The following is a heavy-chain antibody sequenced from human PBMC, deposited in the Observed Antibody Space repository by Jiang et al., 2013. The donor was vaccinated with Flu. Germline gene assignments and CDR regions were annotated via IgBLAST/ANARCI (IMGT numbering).Heavy chain of an antibody. V-gene: IGHV4-4*08. D-gene: IGHD5-12*01. J-gene: IGHJ5*02. CDR2: VYPIGRT. CDR3: TTGFSDLVTGS. Sequence: GPGLVKPSETLSLTCTVSGVSINSRYWSWIRQPPGKGLEWVGDVYPIGRTNYKPSLQGRVTISLDTSKNQFSLKLKSVTAADTAVYYCTTGFSDLVTGSWGRGTLVTVSS. CDR1: GVSINSRY.